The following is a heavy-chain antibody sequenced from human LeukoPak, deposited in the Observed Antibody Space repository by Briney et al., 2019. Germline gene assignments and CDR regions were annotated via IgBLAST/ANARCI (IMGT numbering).Heavy chain of an antibody. CDR2: INTNTGSK. J-gene: IGHJ5*02. CDR3: ARANYGDNSYNWFDT. Sequence: ASVKVSCKASGYTFTGYYMHWVRQAPGQGLEWMGWINTNTGSKTYAQDFTGRFVFSLDTSVSTTFLQITSLKTEDTAVYYCARANYGDNSYNWFDTWGQGTHVTVSS. CDR1: GYTFTGYY. V-gene: IGHV7-4-1*02. D-gene: IGHD4-23*01.